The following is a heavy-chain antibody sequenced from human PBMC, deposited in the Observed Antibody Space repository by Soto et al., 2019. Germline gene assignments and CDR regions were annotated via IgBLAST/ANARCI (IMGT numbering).Heavy chain of an antibody. D-gene: IGHD3-9*01. CDR2: IYYSGST. Sequence: ETLSLTCTVSGGSVSSGSYYWSWIRQPPGKGLEWIGYIYYSGSTNYNPSLKSRVTISVDTPKNQFSLKLSSVTAADTAVYYCARDRLRYFDWLLPGDYYGMDVWGQGTTVTVSS. CDR3: ARDRLRYFDWLLPGDYYGMDV. J-gene: IGHJ6*02. CDR1: GGSVSSGSYY. V-gene: IGHV4-61*01.